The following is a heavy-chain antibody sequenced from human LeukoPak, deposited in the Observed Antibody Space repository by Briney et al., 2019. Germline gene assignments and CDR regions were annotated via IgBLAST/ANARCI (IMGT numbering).Heavy chain of an antibody. Sequence: PSGTLSLTCAVSGGSISSSNWWSWVRQPPGKGLEWIGEIYHSGSTNYNPSLKSRVTISIDKSKNQFSLKLTSVTAADTAVYYCANIRPPPDHYSSGSYSHFDYWGQGTLVTVSS. CDR1: GGSISSSNW. J-gene: IGHJ4*02. CDR3: ANIRPPPDHYSSGSYSHFDY. D-gene: IGHD3-10*01. CDR2: IYHSGST. V-gene: IGHV4-4*02.